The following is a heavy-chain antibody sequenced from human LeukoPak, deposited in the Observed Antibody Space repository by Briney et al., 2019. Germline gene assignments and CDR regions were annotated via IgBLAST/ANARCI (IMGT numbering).Heavy chain of an antibody. CDR2: ISASGVSA. CDR3: AKGKVNHDGAFDL. CDR1: GFSFRSYT. V-gene: IGHV3-23*01. J-gene: IGHJ3*01. D-gene: IGHD1-14*01. Sequence: GESLRLSCEGSGFSFRSYTMNWVRQVPGKGLEWVSTISASGVSAYHAVSVKGRFTISRDNSKNTFYMQMNSLRAEDTAVYYCAKGKVNHDGAFDLWGQGAMVTVSS.